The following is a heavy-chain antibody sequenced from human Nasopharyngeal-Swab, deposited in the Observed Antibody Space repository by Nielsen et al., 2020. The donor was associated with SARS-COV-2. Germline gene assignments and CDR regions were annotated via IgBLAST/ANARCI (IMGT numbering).Heavy chain of an antibody. Sequence: ASVNVSCKASGYTFTGNYMHWVRQAPGQGLVWMGWINPNSGGTNYAQKFQGRVTMTRDTSISTAYMELSRLRSDDTAVYYCARDPGAIFGVVIYYYYGMDVWGQGTTVTVSS. J-gene: IGHJ6*02. D-gene: IGHD3-3*01. CDR2: INPNSGGT. CDR3: ARDPGAIFGVVIYYYYGMDV. V-gene: IGHV1-2*02. CDR1: GYTFTGNY.